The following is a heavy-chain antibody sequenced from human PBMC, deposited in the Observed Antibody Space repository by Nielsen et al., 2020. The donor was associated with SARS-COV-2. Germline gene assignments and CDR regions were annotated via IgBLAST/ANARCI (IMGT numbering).Heavy chain of an antibody. CDR3: ARGPYSSSWYTWFDP. CDR2: IYYSGST. CDR1: GGSISSSSYY. Sequence: SETLSLTCTVSGGSISSSSYYWGWIRQPPGKGLEWIGSIYYSGSTYYNPSLKSRVTISVDTSKNQFSLKPSSVTAADTAVYYCARGPYSSSWYTWFDPWGQGTLVTVSS. V-gene: IGHV4-39*07. J-gene: IGHJ5*02. D-gene: IGHD6-13*01.